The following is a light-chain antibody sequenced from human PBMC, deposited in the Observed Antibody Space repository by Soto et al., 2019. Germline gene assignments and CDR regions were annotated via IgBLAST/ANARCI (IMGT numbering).Light chain of an antibody. Sequence: QSVLTQPASVSGSPGQSITISCTGTSSDVGGYNYVSWYQQHPGKAPKLMIYEGSKRPSGVSNRFSGSKSGNTASLTISGLQAEDEADYYCCSYAGSSISWVFGGGTKLTVL. CDR1: SSDVGGYNY. V-gene: IGLV2-23*01. J-gene: IGLJ3*02. CDR2: EGS. CDR3: CSYAGSSISWV.